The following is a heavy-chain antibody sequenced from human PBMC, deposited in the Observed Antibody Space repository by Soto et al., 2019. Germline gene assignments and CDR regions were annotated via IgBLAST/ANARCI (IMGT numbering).Heavy chain of an antibody. J-gene: IGHJ4*02. CDR1: VFPFGANA. D-gene: IGHD1-26*01. V-gene: IGHV3-23*01. CDR3: ATEMGATQGPFDN. CDR2: LSNTGRRT. Sequence: SLSCVVSVFPFGANAMSWVRQAPGKGLEWVSGLSNTGRRTSYADSVKGRFNISRDNSENTVYLQMNSLRVEDTAVYYCATEMGATQGPFDNWGQGTLVTVSS.